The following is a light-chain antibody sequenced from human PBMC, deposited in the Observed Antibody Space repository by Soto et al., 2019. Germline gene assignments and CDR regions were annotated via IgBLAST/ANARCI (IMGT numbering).Light chain of an antibody. CDR2: AAS. J-gene: IGKJ1*01. CDR3: QKYNSAPT. V-gene: IGKV1-27*01. Sequence: DIQMTQSPSSLSASVGDRVTITCRASQGISNYLAWYQQKPGKVPKLLIYAASTLQSGVPSRFSGSGSGTDFTLTIRRLQPENVATYYCQKYNSAPTFGQGTKVEIK. CDR1: QGISNY.